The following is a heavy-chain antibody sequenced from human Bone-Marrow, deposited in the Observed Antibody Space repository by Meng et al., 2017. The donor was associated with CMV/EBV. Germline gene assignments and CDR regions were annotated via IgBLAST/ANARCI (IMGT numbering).Heavy chain of an antibody. V-gene: IGHV1-2*02. CDR2: INPNSGGT. Sequence: YMHWVRQAPGQGLEWMGWINPNSGGTNYAQKFQGRVTMTRDTSISTAYMELSRLRSDDTAVYYCARQVVVVPAASIPPRYYYYGMDVWGQGTTVTVSS. D-gene: IGHD2-2*01. CDR3: ARQVVVVPAASIPPRYYYYGMDV. CDR1: Y. J-gene: IGHJ6*02.